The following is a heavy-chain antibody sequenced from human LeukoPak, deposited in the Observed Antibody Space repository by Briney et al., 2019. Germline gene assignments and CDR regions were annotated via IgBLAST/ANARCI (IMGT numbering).Heavy chain of an antibody. CDR2: FDPEDGET. Sequence: ASVKVSCKVSGYTLTELSMHWVRQAPGKGLEWMGGFDPEDGETIYAQKFQGRVTMTEDTSTDTAYMELSSLRSEDTAVYYCARDGVGYSYYKDGRYFDLWGRGTLVTVSS. J-gene: IGHJ2*01. D-gene: IGHD4-11*01. CDR1: GYTLTELS. CDR3: ARDGVGYSYYKDGRYFDL. V-gene: IGHV1-24*01.